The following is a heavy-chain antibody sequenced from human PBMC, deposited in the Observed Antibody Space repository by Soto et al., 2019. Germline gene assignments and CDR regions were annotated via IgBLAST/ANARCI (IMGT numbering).Heavy chain of an antibody. Sequence: SVKVSCKASGGTFSSYAISWVRQDPGQGLEWMGGIIPIFGTANYAQKFQGRVTITADESTSTAYMELSSLRSEDTAVYYCARAGYCSGGSCYYYYYGMDVWGQGTTVTVSS. V-gene: IGHV1-69*13. CDR1: GGTFSSYA. CDR2: IIPIFGTA. D-gene: IGHD2-15*01. J-gene: IGHJ6*02. CDR3: ARAGYCSGGSCYYYYYGMDV.